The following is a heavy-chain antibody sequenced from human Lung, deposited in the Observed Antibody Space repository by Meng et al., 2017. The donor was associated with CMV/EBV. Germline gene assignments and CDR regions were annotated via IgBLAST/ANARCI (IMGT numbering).Heavy chain of an antibody. Sequence: GGSLRLSCAASGFTFSSYGMHWVRQAPGKGLEWVAFILYDGSYKYSADSVKGRFTISRDNSKNTLYLQMNSLRAEDTAAYYCAKMVRTLAPGGGFDYWGQGXLVTVSS. CDR3: AKMVRTLAPGGGFDY. CDR2: ILYDGSYK. CDR1: GFTFSSYG. V-gene: IGHV3-30*02. D-gene: IGHD4/OR15-4a*01. J-gene: IGHJ4*02.